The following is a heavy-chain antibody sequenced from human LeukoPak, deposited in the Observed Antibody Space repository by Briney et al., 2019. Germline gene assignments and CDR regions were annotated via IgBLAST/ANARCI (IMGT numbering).Heavy chain of an antibody. Sequence: ASVKVSCKASGYTFTKYYIHWVRQAPGQRPEWMGLINPGGDNTNYAQNFQGRVTITRNTSISTAYMELSSLRSEDTAVYYCARGRRGRYSYGNFDYWGQGTLVTVSS. D-gene: IGHD5-18*01. J-gene: IGHJ4*02. CDR2: INPGGDNT. CDR3: ARGRRGRYSYGNFDY. CDR1: GYTFTKYY. V-gene: IGHV1-46*01.